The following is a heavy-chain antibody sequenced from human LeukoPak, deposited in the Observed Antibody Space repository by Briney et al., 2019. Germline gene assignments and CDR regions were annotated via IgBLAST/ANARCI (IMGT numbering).Heavy chain of an antibody. V-gene: IGHV4-4*07. D-gene: IGHD6-13*01. CDR2: LCTSGST. CDR1: GGSISGYY. CDR3: ARGDLAAAGIDY. Sequence: SETLSLTCTVSGGSISGYYWSWIRQPAGKGLEWIGRLCTSGSTNSNPSLKSRVTMSVDTSKNQFSLKLSSVTAADTAVYYCARGDLAAAGIDYWGQGTLVTVSS. J-gene: IGHJ4*02.